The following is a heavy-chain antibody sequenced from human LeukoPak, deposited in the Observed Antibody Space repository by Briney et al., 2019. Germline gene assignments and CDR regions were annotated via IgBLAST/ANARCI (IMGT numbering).Heavy chain of an antibody. J-gene: IGHJ6*02. Sequence: GRSLRLSCAASGFTFSSYGMHWVRQAPGKGLEWVAVIWYDGSNKYYADSVKGRFTISRDNSKNTLYLQMNSLRAEDTAVYYCARSPTFYYYGMDVWGQVTTVTVSS. CDR3: ARSPTFYYYGMDV. CDR1: GFTFSSYG. V-gene: IGHV3-33*08. CDR2: IWYDGSNK.